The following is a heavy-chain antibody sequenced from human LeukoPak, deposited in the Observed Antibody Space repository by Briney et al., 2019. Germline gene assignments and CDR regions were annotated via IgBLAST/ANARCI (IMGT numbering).Heavy chain of an antibody. D-gene: IGHD3-10*01. CDR3: AKDYGSGNRGAFDI. Sequence: GGSLRLSCAASGFTVSSNYMSWVRQGPGKGLEWVALIYNDGGTHYTDSVKGRFTISRDTSRNTLFLQMNSLRVEDSAMYYCAKDYGSGNRGAFDIWGQGTMVTVSS. J-gene: IGHJ3*02. CDR2: IYNDGGT. CDR1: GFTVSSNY. V-gene: IGHV3-53*01.